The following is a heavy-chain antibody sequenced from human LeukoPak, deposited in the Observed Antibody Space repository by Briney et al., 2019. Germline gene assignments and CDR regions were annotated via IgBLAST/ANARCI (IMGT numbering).Heavy chain of an antibody. Sequence: GGSLRLSCAAAGFTFSSYWMSWVRQAPGKGLEWVANIKQDGSEKYYVDSVRGRFTISRDNAKNSLYLQMNSLRAEDTAVYYCAELGITMIGGVWGKGTTVTISS. CDR1: GFTFSSYW. V-gene: IGHV3-7*01. D-gene: IGHD3-10*02. J-gene: IGHJ6*03. CDR3: AELGITMIGGV. CDR2: IKQDGSEK.